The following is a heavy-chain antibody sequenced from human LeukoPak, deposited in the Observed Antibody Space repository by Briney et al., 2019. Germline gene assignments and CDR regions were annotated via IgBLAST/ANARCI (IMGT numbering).Heavy chain of an antibody. CDR2: FDPEDGET. J-gene: IGHJ5*02. D-gene: IGHD1-26*01. CDR3: ATAAVGAPINT. Sequence: ASVKVSCKVSGYTLTELSMHWVRQAPGKGLEWMGGFDPEDGETIYAQKFQGRVTTTEDTSTDTAYMELSSLRSEDTAVYYCATAAVGAPINTWGQGTLVTVSS. CDR1: GYTLTELS. V-gene: IGHV1-24*01.